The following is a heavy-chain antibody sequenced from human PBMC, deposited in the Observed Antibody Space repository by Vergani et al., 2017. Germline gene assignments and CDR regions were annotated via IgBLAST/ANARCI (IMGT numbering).Heavy chain of an antibody. CDR2: FVPEDGET. D-gene: IGHD1-26*01. CDR1: GYTLTELS. Sequence: QVQLVQSGAEVKKPGASVKVSFKVSGYTLTELSMHWVRQAPGKGLEWMGGFVPEDGETIYAQKFQGRVTMTRDTSISTAYMELSRLRSDDTAVYYFARDVVGATTGERYFDYWGQGTLVTVSS. V-gene: IGHV1-24*01. CDR3: ARDVVGATTGERYFDY. J-gene: IGHJ4*02.